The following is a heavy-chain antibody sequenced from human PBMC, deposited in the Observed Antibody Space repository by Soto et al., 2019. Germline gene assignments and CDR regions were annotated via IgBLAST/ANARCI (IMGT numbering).Heavy chain of an antibody. V-gene: IGHV1-46*01. Sequence: ASVKVSCKASGYIFTSYAMHWVRQAPGQGLEWMGIINPSGGSTSYAQKFQGRVTMTRDTSTSTVYMELSSLRSEDTAVYYCARVCCSGGSCYSIDYWGQGTLVTVSS. CDR1: GYIFTSYA. J-gene: IGHJ4*02. CDR3: ARVCCSGGSCYSIDY. CDR2: INPSGGST. D-gene: IGHD2-15*01.